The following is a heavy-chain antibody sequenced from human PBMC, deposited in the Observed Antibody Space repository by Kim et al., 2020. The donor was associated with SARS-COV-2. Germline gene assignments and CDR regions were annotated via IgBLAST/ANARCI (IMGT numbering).Heavy chain of an antibody. J-gene: IGHJ4*02. CDR3: ARGLKTYYDFWSGYLILGY. V-gene: IGHV4-34*01. Sequence: SETLSLTCAVYGGSFSGYYWSWIRQPPGKGLEWIGEINHSGSTNYNPSLKGRVTISVDTSKNQFSLKLSSVTAADTAVYYCARGLKTYYDFWSGYLILGYWGQGNLVTVSS. D-gene: IGHD3-3*01. CDR1: GGSFSGYY. CDR2: INHSGST.